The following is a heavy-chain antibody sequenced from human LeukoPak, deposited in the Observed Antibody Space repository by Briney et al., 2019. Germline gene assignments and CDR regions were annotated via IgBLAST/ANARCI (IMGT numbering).Heavy chain of an antibody. CDR2: ISSSSSTI. V-gene: IGHV3-48*01. CDR3: ARDSGSYNYYYYYYVDV. CDR1: GFAFSSYS. Sequence: PGGSLRLSCAASGFAFSSYSTNWVRQAPGKGLEWVSYISSSSSTISYADSVKGRFTISRDNAKRSLYLQMNSLRAWDTAVYYCARDSGSYNYYYYYYVDVWGKGTTVTVSS. J-gene: IGHJ6*03. D-gene: IGHD1-26*01.